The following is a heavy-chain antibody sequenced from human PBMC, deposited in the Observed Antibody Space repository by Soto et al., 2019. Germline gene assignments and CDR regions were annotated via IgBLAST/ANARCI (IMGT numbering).Heavy chain of an antibody. CDR3: ARGGSTRWFDP. CDR2: IYHSGST. D-gene: IGHD2-15*01. J-gene: IGHJ5*02. V-gene: IGHV4-30-2*01. Sequence: TLSLTCAVSGGSISSGGYSWSWIRQPPGKGLEWIGYIYHSGSTYYNPSLKSRVTISVDRSKNQFSLKLSSVTAADTAVYYCARGGSTRWFDPWGQGTLVTVSS. CDR1: GGSISSGGYS.